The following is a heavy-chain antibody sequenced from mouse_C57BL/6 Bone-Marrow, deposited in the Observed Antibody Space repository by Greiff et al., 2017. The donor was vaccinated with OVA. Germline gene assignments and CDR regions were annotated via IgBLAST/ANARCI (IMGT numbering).Heavy chain of an antibody. CDR3: ARDYDGYFRFAY. D-gene: IGHD2-3*01. J-gene: IGHJ3*01. CDR1: GYTFTSYT. CDR2: INPSSGYT. V-gene: IGHV1-4*01. Sequence: VQLQESGAELARPGASVKMSCKASGYTFTSYTMHWVKQRPGQGLEWIGYINPSSGYTKYNQKFKDKATLTADKSSSTAYMQLSSLTSEDSAVYYCARDYDGYFRFAYWGQGTLVTVSA.